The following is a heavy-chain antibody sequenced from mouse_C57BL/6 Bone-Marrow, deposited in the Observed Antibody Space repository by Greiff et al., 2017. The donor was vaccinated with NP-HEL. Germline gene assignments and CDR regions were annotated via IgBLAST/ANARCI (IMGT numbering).Heavy chain of an antibody. D-gene: IGHD4-1*01. J-gene: IGHJ2*01. CDR2: IDPSDSST. CDR1: GYTFTSYW. V-gene: IGHV1-69*01. CDR3: ARHWDYFDY. Sequence: QVQLQQPGAELVMPGASVKLSCKASGYTFTSYWMHWVKQRPGQGLEWIGEIDPSDSSTNYNQKFKGKSTLTVDKSSSTAYMQLSSLTSEDSAVYYCARHWDYFDYWGQGTTLTVSS.